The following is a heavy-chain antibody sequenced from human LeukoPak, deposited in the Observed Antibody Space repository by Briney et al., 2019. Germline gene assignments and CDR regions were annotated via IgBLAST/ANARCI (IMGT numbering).Heavy chain of an antibody. V-gene: IGHV4-59*01. CDR1: AGSINNYY. J-gene: IGHJ4*02. CDR2: IYYSGST. D-gene: IGHD6-6*01. Sequence: PSETLSLTCTVSAGSINNYYWSWIRQPPGKGLEWIGYIYYSGSTNYNPSLKSRVTISVDTSKKQVSLNLSSVTAADTAVYYCASPAVHWGQGTLVTVSS. CDR3: ASPAVH.